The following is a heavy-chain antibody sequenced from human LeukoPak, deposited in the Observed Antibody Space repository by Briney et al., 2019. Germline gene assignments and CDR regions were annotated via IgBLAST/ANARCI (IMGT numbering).Heavy chain of an antibody. CDR2: IVVGSGNT. D-gene: IGHD6-13*01. CDR3: AADPYSSSWYYYYGMDV. V-gene: IGHV1-58*02. Sequence: SVKVSCKASGYTFTSSAMQWVRQARGQRLEWIGWIVVGSGNTNYAQKFQERVTITRDMSTSTAYMELSSLRSEDTAVYYCAADPYSSSWYYYYGMDVWGQGTTVTVSS. CDR1: GYTFTSSA. J-gene: IGHJ6*02.